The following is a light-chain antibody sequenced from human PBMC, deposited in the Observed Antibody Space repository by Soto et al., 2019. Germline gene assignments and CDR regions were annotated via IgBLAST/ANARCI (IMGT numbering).Light chain of an antibody. CDR3: QQLKSDPST. V-gene: IGKV1-9*01. CDR2: HAS. CDR1: QGFXSY. J-gene: IGKJ5*01. Sequence: MRLTQCPSFLSASVGDSVTINCRASQGFXSYLAWYQEKPGKAPKVLXAHASTLQRGVPSRLSGSGSGTEFTLTISSLQPEDFATYYCQQLKSDPSTFGQGTRLEIK.